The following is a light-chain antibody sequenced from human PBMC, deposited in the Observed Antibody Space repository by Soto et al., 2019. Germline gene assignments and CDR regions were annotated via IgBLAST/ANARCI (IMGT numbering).Light chain of an antibody. V-gene: IGKV1-39*01. J-gene: IGKJ4*01. CDR1: HSISTY. CDR3: QQSYSCRT. Sequence: DIPLTQSPSSLSASIGDRVTVSCRASHSISTYLNWYQQKVGEAPKLLIYSASTLHSGVPSRFSGSGSGTDFTLTISRLRLEDFATDFGQQSYSCRTFGGGTKVEI. CDR2: SAS.